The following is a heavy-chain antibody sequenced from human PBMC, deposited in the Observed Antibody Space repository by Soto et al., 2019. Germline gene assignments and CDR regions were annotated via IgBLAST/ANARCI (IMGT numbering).Heavy chain of an antibody. D-gene: IGHD3-22*01. CDR2: IIPMFGTA. Sequence: QVQLVQSGAEVKKPGSSVKVSCKASGGTFSRYAINWVRQAPGQGLEWLGGIIPMFGTANYAQKFQGRVTITADESTNTGYIELRSLISEDTAVYYCASDGTLYDSSGYYYLYWGQGTLVTVSS. CDR1: GGTFSRYA. V-gene: IGHV1-69*01. CDR3: ASDGTLYDSSGYYYLY. J-gene: IGHJ4*02.